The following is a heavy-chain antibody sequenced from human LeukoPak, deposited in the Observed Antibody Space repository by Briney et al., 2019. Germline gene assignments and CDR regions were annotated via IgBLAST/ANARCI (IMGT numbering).Heavy chain of an antibody. J-gene: IGHJ6*02. Sequence: ASVKVSCKASGYTFTSYGISWVRQAPGQGLEGMGWISAYNGNTNYAQKLQGTVTMTTDTSTSTAYMELRSLRSDDTAVYYCARDSLTIAAAGTWYYYGMDVWGQGTTVTVSS. CDR2: ISAYNGNT. CDR3: ARDSLTIAAAGTWYYYGMDV. CDR1: GYTFTSYG. D-gene: IGHD6-13*01. V-gene: IGHV1-18*01.